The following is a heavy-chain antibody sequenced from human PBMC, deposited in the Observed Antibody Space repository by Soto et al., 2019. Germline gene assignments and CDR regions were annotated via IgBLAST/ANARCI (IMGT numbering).Heavy chain of an antibody. V-gene: IGHV4-34*01. CDR2: INHSGST. D-gene: IGHD1-26*01. CDR1: GGSFSGYY. Sequence: SETLSLTCAVYGGSFSGYYWSWIRQPPGKGLEWIGEINHSGSTNYNPSLKSRVTISVDTSKNQFSLKLSSVTAADTAVYYCARVVGALGHWFDPWGQGTLVT. CDR3: ARVVGALGHWFDP. J-gene: IGHJ5*02.